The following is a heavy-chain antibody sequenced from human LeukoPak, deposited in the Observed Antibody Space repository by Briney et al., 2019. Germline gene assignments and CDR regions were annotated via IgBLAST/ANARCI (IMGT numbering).Heavy chain of an antibody. CDR2: IYYSGST. D-gene: IGHD3-9*01. CDR3: ARGVLRYFDWFPLGDAFDI. V-gene: IGHV4-30-4*01. Sequence: SETLSLTCTVSGGSISSGDYYWSWIRQPPGKGLEWIGYIYYSGSTYYNPSLKSRVTISVDTSKNQFSLKPSSVTAADTAVYYCARGVLRYFDWFPLGDAFDIWGQGTMVTVSS. J-gene: IGHJ3*02. CDR1: GGSISSGDYY.